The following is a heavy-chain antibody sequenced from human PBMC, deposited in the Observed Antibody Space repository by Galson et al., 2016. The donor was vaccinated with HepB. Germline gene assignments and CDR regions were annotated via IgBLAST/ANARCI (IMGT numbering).Heavy chain of an antibody. Sequence: SLRLSCAASGFILTDYYMDWVRQAPGEGLEWVGRTRNRARSHTTDYAASVKGRFTISRDNSRSSVYLQMNGLKAEDTAVYYCTRTGVGDFDYWGRGILVTVSS. CDR3: TRTGVGDFDY. CDR2: TRNRARSHTT. J-gene: IGHJ4*02. V-gene: IGHV3-72*01. CDR1: GFILTDYY.